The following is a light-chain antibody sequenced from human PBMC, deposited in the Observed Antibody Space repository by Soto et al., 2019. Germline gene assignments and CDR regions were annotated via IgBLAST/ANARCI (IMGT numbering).Light chain of an antibody. Sequence: QAASVSGSPGQSITISCTGTNSDVGNYDLVSWYEHHPGKAPRLIIYEVTKRPSGGSDRFSGSKSGNTASLTISGLQAEDEGDYYCSSYAGSTKVVFGGGTKLTVL. CDR2: EVT. V-gene: IGLV2-23*02. CDR1: NSDVGNYDL. CDR3: SSYAGSTKVV. J-gene: IGLJ3*02.